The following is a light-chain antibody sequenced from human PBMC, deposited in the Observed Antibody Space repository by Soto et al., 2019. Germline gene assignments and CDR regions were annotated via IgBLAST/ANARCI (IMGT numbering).Light chain of an antibody. CDR3: QQLNSYPLT. Sequence: DILLTQSPVTLSVSPGERTTLCCRASQNVDSNYLAWYQQKPGQAPRIIIFGASGRATGIPDRFSGSGSGTDFILTISSLQPEDFATYYCQQLNSYPLTFGGGTKV. J-gene: IGKJ4*01. CDR1: QNVDSNY. CDR2: GAS. V-gene: IGKV3-20*01.